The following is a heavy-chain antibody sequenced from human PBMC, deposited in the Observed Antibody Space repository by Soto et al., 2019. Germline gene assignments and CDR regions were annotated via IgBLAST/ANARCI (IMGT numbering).Heavy chain of an antibody. Sequence: PGGSLRLSCLPSGLTFSSLAMSWVGQAPGKGLEWVASVSYGGGTSDYAVSVKGRFTISRDDSKNTLYLQLNSLRAEDTAIYYCARDPPGSGPDFDYWGQGALVTVSS. CDR2: VSYGGGTS. CDR1: GLTFSSLA. D-gene: IGHD2-15*01. CDR3: ARDPPGSGPDFDY. V-gene: IGHV3-23*01. J-gene: IGHJ4*02.